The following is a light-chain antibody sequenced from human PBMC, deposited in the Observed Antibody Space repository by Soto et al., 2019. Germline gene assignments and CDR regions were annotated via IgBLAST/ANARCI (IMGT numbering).Light chain of an antibody. CDR1: SSDVGGYNY. CDR3: RSYTSSSPYV. J-gene: IGLJ1*01. V-gene: IGLV2-14*01. CDR2: DVS. Sequence: QFVLTQPASVSGSPGQSITISCTGTSSDVGGYNYVSWYQQHPGKAPKLMIYDVSNRPSGVSNRFSGSKSGNTASLTISGLQAEDEADYYCRSYTSSSPYVFGTGTKVTVL.